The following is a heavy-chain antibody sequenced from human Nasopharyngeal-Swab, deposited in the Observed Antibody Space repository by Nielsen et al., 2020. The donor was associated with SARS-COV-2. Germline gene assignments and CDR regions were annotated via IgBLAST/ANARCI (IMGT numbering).Heavy chain of an antibody. CDR3: ARAIGGSYSY. D-gene: IGHD1-26*01. V-gene: IGHV3-7*01. CDR2: INQVGSEK. J-gene: IGHJ4*02. Sequence: GESLKISCTASGFIFSNYWMHWVRQAPGKGLEWVANINQVGSEKYYVASVRGRFTISRDNAKDSVFLQMNSLRGEDTAVYYCARAIGGSYSYWSQGTLVTVSS. CDR1: GFIFSNYW.